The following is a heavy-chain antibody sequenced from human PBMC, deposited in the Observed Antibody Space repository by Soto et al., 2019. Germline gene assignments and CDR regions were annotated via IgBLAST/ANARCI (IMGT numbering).Heavy chain of an antibody. D-gene: IGHD3-22*01. CDR2: IYYSGST. CDR1: GGSISSSSYY. V-gene: IGHV4-39*01. Sequence: SETLSLTCTVSGGSISSSSYYWGWIRRPPGKGLEWIGSIYYSGSTYYNPSLKSRVTISVDTSKNQFSLKLSSVTAADTAVYYCASLITMIVVVHFVYWGQGTLVTVSS. CDR3: ASLITMIVVVHFVY. J-gene: IGHJ4*02.